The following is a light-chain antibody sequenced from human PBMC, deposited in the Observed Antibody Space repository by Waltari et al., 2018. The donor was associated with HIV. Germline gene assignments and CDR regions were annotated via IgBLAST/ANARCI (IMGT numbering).Light chain of an antibody. V-gene: IGLV3-25*03. J-gene: IGLJ3*02. CDR2: KDT. Sequence: SYELTQPPSVSVSPGQTARITCSGDALAKQYSYWYQQKPGQAPLLLISKDTERPSGIPERFSGSSSGTTVTLTISGVQAEDEADYYCQSTDSSITYVVFGGGTKLTVL. CDR1: ALAKQY. CDR3: QSTDSSITYVV.